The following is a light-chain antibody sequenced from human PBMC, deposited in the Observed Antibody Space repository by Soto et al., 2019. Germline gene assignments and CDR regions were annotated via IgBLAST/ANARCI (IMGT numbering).Light chain of an antibody. V-gene: IGKV4-1*01. CDR1: QSVLNSANNKNY. J-gene: IGKJ5*01. CDR2: GAS. CDR3: QQYYSSSIT. Sequence: DVEMTQSPDSLTVSLGERATIDCRSSQSVLNSANNKNYLAWYQQKPGQSPNLLIYGASSRESGVPDRFSGSGSGTDFTLTITGLQAEDVAVYYCQQYYSSSITSGQGTRPEIK.